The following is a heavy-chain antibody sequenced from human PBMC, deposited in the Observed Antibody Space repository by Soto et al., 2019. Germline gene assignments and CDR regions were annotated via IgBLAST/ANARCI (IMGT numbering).Heavy chain of an antibody. V-gene: IGHV5-10-1*01. CDR2: IDPSDSYT. CDR1: GYSFTSYW. Sequence: PGESLKISCKASGYSFTSYWMTWVRQMPGKGLEWMGRIDPSDSYTNYSPSFQGHVIISADKSISTAYLQWSSLKASDTAMYYCTRRLYNWNDAHDFWGQGTLVTVSS. D-gene: IGHD1-1*01. CDR3: TRRLYNWNDAHDF. J-gene: IGHJ4*02.